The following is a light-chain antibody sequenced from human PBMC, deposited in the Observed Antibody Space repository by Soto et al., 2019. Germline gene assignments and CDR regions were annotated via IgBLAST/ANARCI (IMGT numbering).Light chain of an antibody. CDR2: KAS. V-gene: IGKV1-5*03. J-gene: IGKJ1*01. CDR3: QHYYSYSEA. Sequence: DIQMTQSPSTLSGSVGDRVTITCRASQTISSWLAWYQQKPGKAPKRLIYKASTLKSGVPSRFSGSGSGTAFTLTIISLQPDDFSTYYCQHYYSYSEAFGQGTKVELK. CDR1: QTISSW.